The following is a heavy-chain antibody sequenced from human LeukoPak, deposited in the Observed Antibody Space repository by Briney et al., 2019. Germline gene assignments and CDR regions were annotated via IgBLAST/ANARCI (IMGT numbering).Heavy chain of an antibody. D-gene: IGHD3-10*01. J-gene: IGHJ3*02. Sequence: PSETLSLTCTVSGGSISSCYWSWIRQPPGKGLEWIGYIYYSGSTNYNPSLKSRVTVSVDTSKNQFSLKLSSVTAADTAVYYCASITMVRGVIIMAFDIWGQGTMVTVSS. CDR2: IYYSGST. CDR1: GGSISSCY. V-gene: IGHV4-59*12. CDR3: ASITMVRGVIIMAFDI.